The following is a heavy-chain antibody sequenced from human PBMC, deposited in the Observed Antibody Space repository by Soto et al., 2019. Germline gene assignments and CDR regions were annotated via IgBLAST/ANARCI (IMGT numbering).Heavy chain of an antibody. D-gene: IGHD4-17*01. V-gene: IGHV3-23*01. CDR3: AKDIYGDYRIDY. CDR1: GFTFSSYA. CDR2: ISGSGGST. J-gene: IGHJ4*02. Sequence: GGSLRLSCAASGFTFSSYAMIWVRQAPGKGLEWVSAISGSGGSTYYADSVKGRFTISRDNSKNTLYLQMNSLRAEDTAVYYCAKDIYGDYRIDYWGQGTLVTVSS.